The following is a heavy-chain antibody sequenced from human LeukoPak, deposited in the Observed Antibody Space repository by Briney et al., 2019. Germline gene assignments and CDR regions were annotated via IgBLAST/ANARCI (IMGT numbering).Heavy chain of an antibody. J-gene: IGHJ6*03. D-gene: IGHD1-1*01. CDR1: GFTFSSYA. CDR3: AKYNWGSVPNYYYYMDV. CDR2: ISGSGGST. Sequence: PGGSLRLSFAASGFTFSSYAMSWVRQAPGKGLEWVSAISGSGGSTYYADSVKGRFTISRDNSKNTLYLQMNSLRAEDTAVYYCAKYNWGSVPNYYYYMDVWGKGTTVTVSS. V-gene: IGHV3-23*01.